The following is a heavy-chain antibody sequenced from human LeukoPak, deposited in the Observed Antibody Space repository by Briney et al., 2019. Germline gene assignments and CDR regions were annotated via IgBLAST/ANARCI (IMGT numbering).Heavy chain of an antibody. Sequence: GGSLRLSCSASGFTFGNYAMSWVRQAPGKGLEGVSGITDNGFITYYADSVEGRFTISRDNSKSTLYLQMNSLRAEDTAVYYSVKWDCSISCSLFDYWGQGTLVTVSS. CDR1: GFTFGNYA. J-gene: IGHJ4*02. D-gene: IGHD2-2*01. V-gene: IGHV3-23*01. CDR2: ITDNGFIT. CDR3: VKWDCSISCSLFDY.